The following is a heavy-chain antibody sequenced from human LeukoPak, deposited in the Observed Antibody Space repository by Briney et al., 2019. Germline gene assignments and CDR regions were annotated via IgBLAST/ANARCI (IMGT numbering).Heavy chain of an antibody. CDR1: GFTFSSYS. Sequence: PRGSLLLSCAASGFTFSSYSMNWARQAPGKGLEWVSSISSSSSYIYYADSVKGRFTISRDNAKNSLYLQMNSLRAEDTAVYYCARAKVFDAEYFQHWGQGTMVTVSS. CDR2: ISSSSSYI. J-gene: IGHJ1*01. V-gene: IGHV3-21*01. D-gene: IGHD3-10*02. CDR3: ARAKVFDAEYFQH.